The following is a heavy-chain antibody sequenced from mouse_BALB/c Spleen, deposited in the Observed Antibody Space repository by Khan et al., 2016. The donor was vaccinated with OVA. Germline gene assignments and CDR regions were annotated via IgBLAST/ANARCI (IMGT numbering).Heavy chain of an antibody. D-gene: IGHD3-1*01. Sequence: QVQLKESGAELVRPGASVKLCCKTSGYIFTNYWIHWVKQRTGKGLEWIARIYPGTDNTYYNEKLKDKATLTVDKSSSTAYMQLSSLKSEDYAVYFCAREGALYYFDYWGQGTTLTVSS. V-gene: IGHV1-76*01. CDR1: GYIFTNYW. J-gene: IGHJ2*01. CDR3: AREGALYYFDY. CDR2: IYPGTDNT.